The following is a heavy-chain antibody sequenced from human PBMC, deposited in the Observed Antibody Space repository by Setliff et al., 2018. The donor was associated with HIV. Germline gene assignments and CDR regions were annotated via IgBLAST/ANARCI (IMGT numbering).Heavy chain of an antibody. CDR2: IQHSGRI. Sequence: PSETLSLTFAVYGGSFSGYCWSWIRQPPGKGLEWIGEIQHSGRINYNPSLRSRVTTSVDTSKNQFSLRLRSVTAADTAVYYCASVSCSSWYSIPRYYYYSMDVWGNGTTVTVSS. J-gene: IGHJ6*03. CDR1: GGSFSGYC. V-gene: IGHV4-34*01. D-gene: IGHD6-13*01. CDR3: ASVSCSSWYSIPRYYYYSMDV.